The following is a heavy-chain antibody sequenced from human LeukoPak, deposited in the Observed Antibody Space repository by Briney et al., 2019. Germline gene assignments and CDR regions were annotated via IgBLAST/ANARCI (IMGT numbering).Heavy chain of an antibody. CDR1: GFTFSSYA. D-gene: IGHD4-17*01. J-gene: IGHJ6*03. CDR3: ARLGYGDYPYYYYYMDV. V-gene: IGHV3-20*04. Sequence: GGSLRLSCAASGFTFSSYAMSWVRQAPGKGLEWVSGINWNGGSTGYADSVKGRFTISRDNAKNSLYLQMNSLRAEDTALYYCARLGYGDYPYYYYYMDVWGKGTTVTVSS. CDR2: INWNGGST.